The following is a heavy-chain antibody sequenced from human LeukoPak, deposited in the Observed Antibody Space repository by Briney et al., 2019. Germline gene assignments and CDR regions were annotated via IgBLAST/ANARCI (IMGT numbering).Heavy chain of an antibody. CDR3: IKVMFAFDI. CDR1: GFTFSSYA. CDR2: ISYDGNND. Sequence: QPGGSLRLSCAASGFTFSSYAMHWVRQAPGKGLEWVAVISYDGNNDYYADSVKGRLTISRDNPKNTLYLQMNSLRAEDTAVYFCIKVMFAFDIWGQGTMVTVSS. V-gene: IGHV3-30*04. D-gene: IGHD3-10*02. J-gene: IGHJ3*02.